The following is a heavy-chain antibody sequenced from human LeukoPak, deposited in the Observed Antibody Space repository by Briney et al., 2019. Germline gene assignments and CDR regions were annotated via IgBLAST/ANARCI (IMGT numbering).Heavy chain of an antibody. D-gene: IGHD2-8*01. CDR1: GGSFSGYY. J-gene: IGHJ4*02. CDR2: INHSGST. CDR3: ARGLYCTNGVCYRDFDY. Sequence: PSETLSLTCAVYGGSFSGYYWSWIRQPPGKGLEWIGEINHSGSTNYNPSLKSRVTISVDTSKNQFSLKLSSVTAADTAVYYCARGLYCTNGVCYRDFDYWGQGTLVTVSS. V-gene: IGHV4-34*01.